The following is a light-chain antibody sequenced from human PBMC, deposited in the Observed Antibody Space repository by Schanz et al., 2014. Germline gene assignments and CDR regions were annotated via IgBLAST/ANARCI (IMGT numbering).Light chain of an antibody. CDR1: TGAVTRGHW. J-gene: IGLJ3*02. V-gene: IGLV7-46*01. CDR2: DTD. CDR3: LLFYSGSWV. Sequence: QAVVTQEPSMTVSPGGTVTLTCGSSTGAVTRGHWPYWFQQKPGQAPRTLIFDTDNRHSWTSARFSGSLLGDKAALTLAGAQPEDEADYYCLLFYSGSWVFGGGTKLTVL.